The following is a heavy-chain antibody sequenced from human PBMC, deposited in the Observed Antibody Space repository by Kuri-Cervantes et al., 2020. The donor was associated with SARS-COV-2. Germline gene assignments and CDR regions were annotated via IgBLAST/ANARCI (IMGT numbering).Heavy chain of an antibody. CDR1: GFSLTNYA. J-gene: IGHJ6*03. D-gene: IGHD3-16*01. CDR2: IWYDGKNE. Sequence: GESLKISCGASGFSLTNYAIHWVRQAPGKGLEWVSVIWYDGKNEYYAGSVKGRFNISRDTSKNTVSLHMNSLRAEDTAMCYCAMGAANSYMDVWGRGTTVTVSS. CDR3: AMGAANSYMDV. V-gene: IGHV3-33*08.